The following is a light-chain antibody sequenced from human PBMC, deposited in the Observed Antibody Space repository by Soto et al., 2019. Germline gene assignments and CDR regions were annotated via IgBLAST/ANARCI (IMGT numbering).Light chain of an antibody. V-gene: IGKV1-5*01. CDR2: DAS. CDR1: QSISSW. J-gene: IGKJ2*01. CDR3: QQYNSYSKYT. Sequence: DIQMTQSPSTLSASVGDRVTITCRASQSISSWLAWYQQKPGKAPKLLIYDASSLESGAPSRFSGSGSGTEFTLTISSLQPDDFANYYCQQYNSYSKYTFGQGTKVDIK.